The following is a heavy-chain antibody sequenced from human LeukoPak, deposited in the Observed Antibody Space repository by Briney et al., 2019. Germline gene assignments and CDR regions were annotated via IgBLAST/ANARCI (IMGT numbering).Heavy chain of an antibody. D-gene: IGHD3-10*01. CDR2: IYTSGST. J-gene: IGHJ4*02. CDR3: ARASKGGFGELFPFDY. V-gene: IGHV4-61*02. CDR1: GGSISSGSYY. Sequence: TLSLTCTVSGGSISSGSYYWSWIRQPAGKGLEWIGRIYTSGSTNYNPSLKSRVTISVDTSKNQFSLKLSSVTAADTAVYYCARASKGGFGELFPFDYWGQGTLVTVSS.